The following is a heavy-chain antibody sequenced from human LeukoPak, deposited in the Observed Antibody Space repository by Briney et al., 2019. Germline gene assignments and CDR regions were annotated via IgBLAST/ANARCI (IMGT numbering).Heavy chain of an antibody. D-gene: IGHD6-19*01. J-gene: IGHJ6*03. V-gene: IGHV4-61*10. Sequence: PSETLSLTCTVSGGSISSGSYYWSWIRQPAGKGLEWIGEINHSGSTNYNPSLKSRVTISVDTSKNQFSLKLSSVTAADTAVYYCARHYSVAGMGYYYYMDVWGKGTTVTVSS. CDR3: ARHYSVAGMGYYYYMDV. CDR1: GGSISSGSYY. CDR2: INHSGST.